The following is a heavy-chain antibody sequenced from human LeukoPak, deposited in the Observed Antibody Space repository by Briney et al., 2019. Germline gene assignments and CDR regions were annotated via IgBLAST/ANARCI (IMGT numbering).Heavy chain of an antibody. CDR1: GFTFSSYA. CDR3: AREGEQQLNYFDY. J-gene: IGHJ4*02. Sequence: GGSLRLSCAASGFTFSSYAMHWVRQAPGRGLEWVAVISYDGSNKYYADSVKGRLTISRDNSKNTLYLQMNSLRAEDTAVYYCAREGEQQLNYFDYWGQGTLVTVSS. V-gene: IGHV3-30-3*01. D-gene: IGHD6-13*01. CDR2: ISYDGSNK.